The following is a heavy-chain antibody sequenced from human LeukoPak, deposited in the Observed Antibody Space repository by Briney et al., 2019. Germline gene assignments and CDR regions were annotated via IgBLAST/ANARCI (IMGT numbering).Heavy chain of an antibody. Sequence: PGGSLRLSCAASGFTFNSYGMHWVRQAPGKGLEWVAFIRFDGSNKYYADSVKGRFTISRDNSKNTLYLQMNSLRAEDTAVYYCANTREPPMQAFDIWGQGTMVTVSS. CDR1: GFTFNSYG. CDR2: IRFDGSNK. CDR3: ANTREPPMQAFDI. D-gene: IGHD1-26*01. V-gene: IGHV3-30*02. J-gene: IGHJ3*02.